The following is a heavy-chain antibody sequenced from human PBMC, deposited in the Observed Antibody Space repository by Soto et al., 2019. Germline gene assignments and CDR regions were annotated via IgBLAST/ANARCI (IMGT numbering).Heavy chain of an antibody. CDR2: FDPEDGET. CDR1: GYTLTELS. V-gene: IGHV1-24*01. Sequence: ASVKVSFKVSGYTLTELSMHWVRQAPGKGLEWMGGFDPEDGETIYAQKFQGRVTMTEDTSTDTAYMELSSLRSEDTAVYYCATATRYGPLYYGMDVWGQGTTVTVSS. CDR3: ATATRYGPLYYGMDV. D-gene: IGHD5-18*01. J-gene: IGHJ6*02.